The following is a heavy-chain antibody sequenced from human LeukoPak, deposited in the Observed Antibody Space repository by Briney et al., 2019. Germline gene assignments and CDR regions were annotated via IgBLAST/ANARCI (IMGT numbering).Heavy chain of an antibody. CDR2: IYTSGST. CDR3: ARENFGDRTYWFDP. Sequence: SQTLSLTCTVSGGSISSGSYYWSWIRQPAGKGLEWIGHIYTSGSTNYNPSLKSRVTILVDTSKSQFSLKLSSVTAADTAVYYCARENFGDRTYWFDPWGQGTLVTVSS. V-gene: IGHV4-61*09. D-gene: IGHD4-17*01. CDR1: GGSISSGSYY. J-gene: IGHJ5*02.